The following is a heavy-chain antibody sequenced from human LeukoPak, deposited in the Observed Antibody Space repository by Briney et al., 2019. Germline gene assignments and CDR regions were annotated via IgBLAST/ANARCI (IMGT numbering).Heavy chain of an antibody. CDR3: ARRGVRYFDWLLYYFDY. CDR1: GGSISSYY. CDR2: IYYSGST. D-gene: IGHD3-9*01. J-gene: IGHJ4*02. V-gene: IGHV4-59*12. Sequence: SETLSLTCTVSGGSISSYYWSWIRQPPGKGLEWIGYIYYSGSTYYNPSLRSRVTISVDTSKNQFSLKLSSVTAADTAVYYCARRGVRYFDWLLYYFDYWGQGTLVTVSS.